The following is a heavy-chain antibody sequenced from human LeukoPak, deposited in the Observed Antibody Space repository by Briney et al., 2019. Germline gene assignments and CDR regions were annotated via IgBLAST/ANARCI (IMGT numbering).Heavy chain of an antibody. CDR2: ISYDGSNK. CDR1: GFTFSSYA. CDR3: ARASEEDPYYYYYGMDV. V-gene: IGHV3-30-3*01. Sequence: GRSLRLSCAASGFTFSSYAMHWVRQAPGKGLEWVAVISYDGSNKYYADSVKGRFTISRDNSKNTLYPQMNSLRAEDTAVYYCARASEEDPYYYYYGMDVWGQGTTVTVPS. J-gene: IGHJ6*02.